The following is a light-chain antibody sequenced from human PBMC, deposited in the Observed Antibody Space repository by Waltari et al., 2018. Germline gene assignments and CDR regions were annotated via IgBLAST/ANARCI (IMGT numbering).Light chain of an antibody. CDR2: AAA. Sequence: DIQMTHSPSSLSASVGDRVTITCRASQNISSYLNWYQPKERNAPKTRIYAAASLQSGVSSRFSGSGSGTEFTLIITNLQPEDFATFFCQQSHSFPLTFGGGTKVETK. CDR3: QQSHSFPLT. J-gene: IGKJ4*01. V-gene: IGKV1-39*01. CDR1: QNISSY.